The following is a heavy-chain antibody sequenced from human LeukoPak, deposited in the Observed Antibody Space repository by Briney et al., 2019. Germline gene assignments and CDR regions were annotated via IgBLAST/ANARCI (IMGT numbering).Heavy chain of an antibody. CDR2: TYTAGAT. CDR1: GFSVSSNY. CDR3: ARGLYDYDSGSYCSDY. Sequence: GGSLRFSCAASGFSVSSNYMSWVRQAPGKGLEWVSITYTAGATYYADSVKGRFTISRDNLKNTLYLQMNSLRAEDTAVYYCARGLYDYDSGSYCSDYWGQGTLVTVSS. V-gene: IGHV3-53*01. J-gene: IGHJ4*02. D-gene: IGHD3-10*01.